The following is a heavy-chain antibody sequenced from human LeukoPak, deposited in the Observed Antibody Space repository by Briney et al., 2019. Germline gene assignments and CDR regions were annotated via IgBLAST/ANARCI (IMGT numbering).Heavy chain of an antibody. Sequence: SETLSLTCTVSGYSIGRGYSWGWIRQPPGKGLEWIGNIYHSGSTNYSPSLKSRVTISVDTSKNQFSLKLSSVTAADTAVYFCAREDYYNSGGYYLDYWGQGTLVTVSP. CDR1: GYSIGRGYS. CDR2: IYHSGST. D-gene: IGHD3-22*01. J-gene: IGHJ4*02. CDR3: AREDYYNSGGYYLDY. V-gene: IGHV4-38-2*02.